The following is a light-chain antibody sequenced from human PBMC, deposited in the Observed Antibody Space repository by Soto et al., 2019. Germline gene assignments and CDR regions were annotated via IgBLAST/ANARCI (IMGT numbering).Light chain of an antibody. CDR2: LGS. CDR3: MQALQGGTLT. V-gene: IGKV2-28*01. CDR1: QSLLHSNGYNY. Sequence: DIVMTQSPLSLPVTPGEPASISCRSSQSLLHSNGYNYLDWYLQKPGQSPQLLIYLGSNRASGVPDRFSGSGSGTDFTLKISRVEAEDVGVYYCMQALQGGTLTFGGGTKVEIK. J-gene: IGKJ4*01.